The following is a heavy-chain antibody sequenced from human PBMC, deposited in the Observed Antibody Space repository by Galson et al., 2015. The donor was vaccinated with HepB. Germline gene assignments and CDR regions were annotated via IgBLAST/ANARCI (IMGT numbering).Heavy chain of an antibody. CDR3: FGQEDRYYDILSGYFRAGDF. D-gene: IGHD3-9*01. J-gene: IGHJ4*02. Sequence: SLRLSCAASDFSFSGSTVHWVRQTSGKGLEWVGHIRSKANIYATTYASSVQGRFTISRDDSKNTAYLHMNSLKTEDTAMYYCFGQEDRYYDILSGYFRAGDFWGQGTLVTVSS. CDR1: DFSFSGST. CDR2: IRSKANIYAT. V-gene: IGHV3-73*01.